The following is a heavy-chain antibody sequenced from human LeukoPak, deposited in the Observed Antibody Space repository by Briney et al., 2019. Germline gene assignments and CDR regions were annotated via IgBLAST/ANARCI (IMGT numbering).Heavy chain of an antibody. J-gene: IGHJ6*02. D-gene: IGHD2-15*01. V-gene: IGHV1-69*01. Sequence: ASVKVSCKASGGTFISYAISWVRQAPGQGLEWMGGIIPIFGTANYAQKFQGRVTITADESTSTAYMELSSLRSEDTAVYYCASAKGSYYYYGMDVWGQGTTVTVSS. CDR2: IIPIFGTA. CDR3: ASAKGSYYYYGMDV. CDR1: GGTFISYA.